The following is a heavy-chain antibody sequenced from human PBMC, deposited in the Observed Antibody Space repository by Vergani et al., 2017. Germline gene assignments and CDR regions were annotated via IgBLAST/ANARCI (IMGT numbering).Heavy chain of an antibody. CDR1: GFTFSSYG. D-gene: IGHD3-3*01. V-gene: IGHV3-33*06. Sequence: QVQLVESGGGVVQPGRSLRLSCAASGFTFSSYGMHWVRQAPGKGLEWVAVIWYDGSNKYYADSVKGRFTISRDNSKNTLYLQMNSLRAEDTAVYYCAKDSGGVGAYYDFWSGIVDYWGRGTLVTVSS. J-gene: IGHJ4*02. CDR2: IWYDGSNK. CDR3: AKDSGGVGAYYDFWSGIVDY.